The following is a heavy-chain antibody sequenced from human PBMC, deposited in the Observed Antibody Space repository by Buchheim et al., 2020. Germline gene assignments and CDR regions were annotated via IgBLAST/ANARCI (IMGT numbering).Heavy chain of an antibody. Sequence: VQLVESGGGVVQPGRSLRLSCAASGFTFSSYGMHWVRQAPGKGLEWVSSISSSSSYIYYADSVKGRFTISRDNAKNSLYLQMNSLRAEDTAVYYCAREPQGFLDLPDGWFDPWGQGTL. CDR2: ISSSSSYI. V-gene: IGHV3-21*01. J-gene: IGHJ5*02. CDR1: GFTFSSYG. CDR3: AREPQGFLDLPDGWFDP. D-gene: IGHD3/OR15-3a*01.